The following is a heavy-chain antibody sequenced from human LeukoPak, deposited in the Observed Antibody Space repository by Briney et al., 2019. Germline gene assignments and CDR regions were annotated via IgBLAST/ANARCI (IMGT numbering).Heavy chain of an antibody. J-gene: IGHJ3*02. CDR2: ISAYNGNT. Sequence: GASVTVSCKASGYTFTSYGISWVRQAPGQGLEWMGWISAYNGNTNYAQKLQGRVTMTTDTSTSTAYMELRSLRSDDTAVYYCARDRLDWLYSPDAFDIWGQGTMVTVSS. D-gene: IGHD3-9*01. V-gene: IGHV1-18*01. CDR1: GYTFTSYG. CDR3: ARDRLDWLYSPDAFDI.